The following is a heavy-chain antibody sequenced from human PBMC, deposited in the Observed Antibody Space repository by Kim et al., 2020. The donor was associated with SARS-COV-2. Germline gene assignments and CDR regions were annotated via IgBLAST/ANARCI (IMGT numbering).Heavy chain of an antibody. Sequence: SETLSLTCTVSGGSISSSSYYWGWIRQPPGKELEWIGSIYYSGSTYYNPSLKSRVTISVDTSKNQFSLKLSSVTAADTAVYYCAREKGYSSGWPNWFDPWGQGTLVTVSS. D-gene: IGHD6-19*01. V-gene: IGHV4-39*07. J-gene: IGHJ5*02. CDR3: AREKGYSSGWPNWFDP. CDR2: IYYSGST. CDR1: GGSISSSSYY.